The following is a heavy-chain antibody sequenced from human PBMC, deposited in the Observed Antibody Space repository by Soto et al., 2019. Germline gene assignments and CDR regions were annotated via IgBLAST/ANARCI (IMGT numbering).Heavy chain of an antibody. V-gene: IGHV3-30*18. Sequence: QVQLVESGGGVVQPGRSLRLSCAASGFTFSSYGMHWVRQAPGKGLEWVAVISYDGSNKYYADSVKGRFTISRDNSKNTLELEMNSPRAEETAGYYCAKETYSGPLDYWGQGTLVTVSS. J-gene: IGHJ4*02. CDR2: ISYDGSNK. CDR1: GFTFSSYG. D-gene: IGHD2-15*01. CDR3: AKETYSGPLDY.